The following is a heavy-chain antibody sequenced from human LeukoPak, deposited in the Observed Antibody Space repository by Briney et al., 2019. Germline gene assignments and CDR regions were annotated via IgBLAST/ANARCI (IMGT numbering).Heavy chain of an antibody. CDR1: GTSISSYY. Sequence: PSETLSLTCTVSGTSISSYYWSWIRQPPGKGLEWIGYVYYSGSTNYNPSLKGRVTISLDTSKIQFSLKLSSVAAAGTAVYYCARHDSAYSFDYWGQGALVTVSS. CDR2: VYYSGST. V-gene: IGHV4-59*08. D-gene: IGHD2-15*01. CDR3: ARHDSAYSFDY. J-gene: IGHJ4*02.